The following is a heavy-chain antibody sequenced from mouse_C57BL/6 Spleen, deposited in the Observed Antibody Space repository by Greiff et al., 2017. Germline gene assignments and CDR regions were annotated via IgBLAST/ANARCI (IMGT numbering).Heavy chain of an antibody. D-gene: IGHD1-1*01. V-gene: IGHV1-72*01. J-gene: IGHJ3*01. Sequence: QVQLKQPGAELVKPGASVKLSCKASGYTFTSYWMHWVKQRPGRGLEWIGRIDPNSGGTKYNEKFKSKATLTVDKPSSTAYMQLSSLTSEDSAVYYCARSDYYGSSVFAYWGQGTLVTVSA. CDR2: IDPNSGGT. CDR1: GYTFTSYW. CDR3: ARSDYYGSSVFAY.